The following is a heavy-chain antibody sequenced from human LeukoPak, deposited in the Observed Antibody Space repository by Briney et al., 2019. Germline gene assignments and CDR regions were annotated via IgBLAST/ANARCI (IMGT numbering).Heavy chain of an antibody. V-gene: IGHV3-23*01. CDR2: ISGSGGST. CDR3: AKDRVGYYDSSGYPTGDAFDI. Sequence: PGGSLRLSCAASGFTFSSYAMSWVRQAPGKGLEWVSAISGSGGSTYYADSVKGRFTISRDNSKKTLYLQMNSLRAEDTAVYYCAKDRVGYYDSSGYPTGDAFDIWGQGTMVTVSS. D-gene: IGHD3-22*01. CDR1: GFTFSSYA. J-gene: IGHJ3*02.